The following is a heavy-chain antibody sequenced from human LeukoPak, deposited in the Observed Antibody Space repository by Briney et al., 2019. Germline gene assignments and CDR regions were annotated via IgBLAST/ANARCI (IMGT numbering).Heavy chain of an antibody. J-gene: IGHJ4*02. CDR2: IYYSGST. Sequence: SETLSLTCTVSGGSISSSSYYWGWIRQPPGKGLEWIGSIYYSGSTYYNPSLKSRVTISVDTSKNQFSLKLSSVTAADTAVYYCARRPYYDSSGYSFSGYYFDYWGQGTLVTVSS. CDR1: GGSISSSSYY. CDR3: ARRPYYDSSGYSFSGYYFDY. D-gene: IGHD3-22*01. V-gene: IGHV4-39*01.